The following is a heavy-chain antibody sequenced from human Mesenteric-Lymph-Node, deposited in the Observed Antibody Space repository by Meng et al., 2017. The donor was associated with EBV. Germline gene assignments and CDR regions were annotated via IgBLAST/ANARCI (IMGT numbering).Heavy chain of an antibody. CDR1: GDSVSNINSG. V-gene: IGHV6-1*01. D-gene: IGHD3-9*01. J-gene: IGHJ5*02. CDR3: AGVGSTISTDWFDT. Sequence: QGQRQQSGSGPVKTSQTLSLTCAISGDSVSNINSGWNWIRQSPSRGLEWLGRTYYRSKWYNDYAVSVKGRITINPDTTKNQVSLQLNSVTPEDTAVYYCAGVGSTISTDWFDTWGQGTLVTVPS. CDR2: TYYRSKWYN.